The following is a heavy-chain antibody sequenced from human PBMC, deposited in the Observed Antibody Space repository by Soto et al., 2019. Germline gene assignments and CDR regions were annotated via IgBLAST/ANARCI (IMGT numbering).Heavy chain of an antibody. CDR2: INSDGSST. Sequence: GGSLRLSCAAPGFTFSSYWMHWVRQAPGKGLVWVSRINSDGSSTSYADSVKGRFTISRDNAKNTLYLQMNSLRAEDTAVYYCARSTAPDGWFDPWGQGTLVTVSS. D-gene: IGHD2-2*01. J-gene: IGHJ5*02. V-gene: IGHV3-74*01. CDR3: ARSTAPDGWFDP. CDR1: GFTFSSYW.